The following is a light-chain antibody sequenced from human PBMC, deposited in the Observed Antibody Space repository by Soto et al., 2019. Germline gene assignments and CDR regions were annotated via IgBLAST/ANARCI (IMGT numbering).Light chain of an antibody. Sequence: GSPGQTITISCTGTSSDIGGYNAVSWYQHHPGKAPKLIIYEVTHRPSGVSDRFSASKSGNTASLTISGLQAEDEADYYCNSFRVSHLYVFGTGTKVTVL. CDR3: NSFRVSHLYV. V-gene: IGLV2-14*01. CDR1: SSDIGGYNA. CDR2: EVT. J-gene: IGLJ1*01.